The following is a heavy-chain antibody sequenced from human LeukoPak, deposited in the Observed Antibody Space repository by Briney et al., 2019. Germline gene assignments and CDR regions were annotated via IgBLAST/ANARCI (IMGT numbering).Heavy chain of an antibody. D-gene: IGHD2-2*01. J-gene: IGHJ5*02. CDR3: ARDPCSSTSCYPYP. CDR2: INPNSGGT. V-gene: IGHV1-2*02. CDR1: GYTFTGYY. Sequence: ASVKVSCKASGYTFTGYYMHWVRQAPGQGLEWMGWINPNSGGTNYAQKFQGRVTMTRDTSISTAYMELSRLRSDDTAVYYCARDPCSSTSCYPYPWGQGTLVTVSS.